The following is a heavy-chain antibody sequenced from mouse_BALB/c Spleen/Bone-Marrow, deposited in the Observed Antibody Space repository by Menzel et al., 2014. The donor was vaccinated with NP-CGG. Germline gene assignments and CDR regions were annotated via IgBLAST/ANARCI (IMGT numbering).Heavy chain of an antibody. J-gene: IGHJ2*01. V-gene: IGHV1-14*01. CDR1: GYTFTSYV. CDR2: INPYNDGT. D-gene: IGHD3-2*01. CDR3: ARPRQLGLPYYSDY. Sequence: VQLQQSGPELVKPGASVKMSCKASGYTFTSYVMHWVKQKPGQGLEWIGYINPYNDGTKYNEKFKGKATLTSDKSSSXAYMELSSLTSEDSAVYYCARPRQLGLPYYSDYWGQGTTLTVSS.